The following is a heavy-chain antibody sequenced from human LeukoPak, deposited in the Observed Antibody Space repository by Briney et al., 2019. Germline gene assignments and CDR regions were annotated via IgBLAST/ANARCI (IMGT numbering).Heavy chain of an antibody. J-gene: IGHJ4*02. V-gene: IGHV3-21*01. CDR1: GFTFSSYS. CDR2: ISSSSSYI. Sequence: PGGSLRLSSAASGFTFSSYSMKWVRQPPGKGLEWVSSISSSSSYIYYADSLKGRFIISTDNAKNSLYLQMNSLRAEDTAVYYCARDIGATVGFDYWGQGTLVTVSS. D-gene: IGHD5-12*01. CDR3: ARDIGATVGFDY.